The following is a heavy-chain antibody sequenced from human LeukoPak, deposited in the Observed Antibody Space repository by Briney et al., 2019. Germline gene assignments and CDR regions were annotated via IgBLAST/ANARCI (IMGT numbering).Heavy chain of an antibody. D-gene: IGHD3-10*01. V-gene: IGHV4-59*01. CDR3: ARGGGFRVRGVRFDP. CDR2: IYYSGST. Sequence: SETLSLTCTVSGGSISSYYWSWIRQPPGKGLEWIGYIYYSGSTNYNPSLTSRVTISVDTSKNQFSLTLSSVTAADTAVYYCARGGGFRVRGVRFDPWGQGTLVTVSS. CDR1: GGSISSYY. J-gene: IGHJ5*02.